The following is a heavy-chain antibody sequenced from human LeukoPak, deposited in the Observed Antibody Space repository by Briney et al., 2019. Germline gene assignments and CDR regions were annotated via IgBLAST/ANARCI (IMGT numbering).Heavy chain of an antibody. J-gene: IGHJ4*02. CDR1: GYTFTGYY. CDR3: ARGPLGSSSWYFLDPYFDY. Sequence: ASVKVSCKASGYTFTGYYMHWVRQAPGQGLEWMGRINPNSGGTNYAQKFQGRVTMTRDTSISTAYMELSRLRSEDTAVYYCARGPLGSSSWYFLDPYFDYWGQGTLVTVSS. CDR2: INPNSGGT. D-gene: IGHD6-13*01. V-gene: IGHV1-2*06.